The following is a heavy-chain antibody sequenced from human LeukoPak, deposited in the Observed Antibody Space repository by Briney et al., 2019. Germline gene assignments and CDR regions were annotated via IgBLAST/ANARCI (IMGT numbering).Heavy chain of an antibody. CDR2: IIPIFGTA. CDR3: ARGYCSSTSCYMDV. J-gene: IGHJ6*02. V-gene: IGHV1-69*06. CDR1: GGTFSSYA. D-gene: IGHD2-2*01. Sequence: SVKVSCKASGGTFSSYAISWVRQAPGQGLEWMEGIIPIFGTANYAQKLQGRVTITGDTSASTAYMELSSLRSEDTAVYYCARGYCSSTSCYMDVWGQGTTVT.